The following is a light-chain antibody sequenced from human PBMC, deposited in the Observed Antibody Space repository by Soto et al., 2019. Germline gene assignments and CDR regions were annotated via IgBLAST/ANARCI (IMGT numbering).Light chain of an antibody. CDR1: SSNIGSNT. CDR3: AAWDYSLNGRVV. CDR2: SNN. Sequence: QSVLTQPPSASGTPGQRVTISCSGSSSNIGSNTVNWYQQLPGTAPKLLIYSNNQRPSGVPDRFSGSKSGTSASLAISGLQSEDEADYYCAAWDYSLNGRVVFGVGTKLTVL. J-gene: IGLJ2*01. V-gene: IGLV1-44*01.